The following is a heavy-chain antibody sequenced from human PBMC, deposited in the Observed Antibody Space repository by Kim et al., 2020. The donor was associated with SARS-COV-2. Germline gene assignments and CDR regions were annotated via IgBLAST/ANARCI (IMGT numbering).Heavy chain of an antibody. Sequence: GGSLRLSCAASGFTFSSYAMHWIRQAPGKGLEWVAVISYDGSNKYYADSVKGRFTISRDNSKNTLYLQMNSLRAEDTAVYYCARRYSSGWGQSGYGMDVWGQGTTVTVSS. J-gene: IGHJ6*02. D-gene: IGHD6-19*01. V-gene: IGHV3-30*04. CDR1: GFTFSSYA. CDR3: ARRYSSGWGQSGYGMDV. CDR2: ISYDGSNK.